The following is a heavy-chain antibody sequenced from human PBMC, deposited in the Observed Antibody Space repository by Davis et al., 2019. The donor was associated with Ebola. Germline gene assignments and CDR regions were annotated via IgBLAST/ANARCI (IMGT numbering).Heavy chain of an antibody. CDR1: RFTFNSYA. D-gene: IGHD6-13*01. Sequence: GESLKISCAASRFTFNSYAMHWVRQAPGKGLEWVAVISYDGDNNYHADSVQGRFTISRDNSKNTLYLQMNSLRAEDTAVYYCAKLPSSSWYFHWGQGTLVTVSS. V-gene: IGHV3-30*04. J-gene: IGHJ4*02. CDR3: AKLPSSSWYFH. CDR2: ISYDGDNN.